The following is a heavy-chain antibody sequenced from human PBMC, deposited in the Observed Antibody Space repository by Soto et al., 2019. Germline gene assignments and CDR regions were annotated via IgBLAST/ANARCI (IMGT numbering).Heavy chain of an antibody. Sequence: PGESLKISCKGSGYSFTSYLISWARQMPGKGLEWMGRIDPSDSYTNYSPSFQGHVTISADKSISTAYLQWSSLKASDTAMYYCATTPYCSSTSCYEANYYYYGMDVWGQGTTVTVSS. CDR3: ATTPYCSSTSCYEANYYYYGMDV. V-gene: IGHV5-10-1*01. CDR1: GYSFTSYL. CDR2: IDPSDSYT. J-gene: IGHJ6*02. D-gene: IGHD2-2*01.